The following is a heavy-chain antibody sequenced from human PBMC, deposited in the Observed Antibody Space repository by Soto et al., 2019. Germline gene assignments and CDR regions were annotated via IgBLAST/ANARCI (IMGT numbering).Heavy chain of an antibody. Sequence: GGSLRLSXAASGFTSSNYAMSWVRQAPGKGLEWVSTISGSGDSTYYADSVKGRFTISRDNSRNTLYLQMNSLRDEDTAVYYCAKALRYFDWLFRPWNSMDVWGQGTTVTVSS. D-gene: IGHD3-9*01. CDR1: GFTSSNYA. V-gene: IGHV3-23*01. CDR3: AKALRYFDWLFRPWNSMDV. CDR2: ISGSGDST. J-gene: IGHJ6*02.